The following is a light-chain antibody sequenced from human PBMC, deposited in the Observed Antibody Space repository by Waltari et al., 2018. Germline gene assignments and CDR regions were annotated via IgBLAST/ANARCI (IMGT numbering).Light chain of an antibody. V-gene: IGLV3-21*04. Sequence: SYVLTQPPSVSVAPGETANIICGGDNIGSKSVHWYHQKPGQAHVLVIYYDNDRPAGIPARFSGSNSGNTATLTIARVEAGDEADYFCQVWDTGSDQVVFGGGTKLSVL. CDR1: NIGSKS. J-gene: IGLJ2*01. CDR3: QVWDTGSDQVV. CDR2: YDN.